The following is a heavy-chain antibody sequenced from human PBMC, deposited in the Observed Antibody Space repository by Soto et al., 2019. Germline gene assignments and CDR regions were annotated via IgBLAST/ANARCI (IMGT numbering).Heavy chain of an antibody. Sequence: QITLKESGPTLVKPTQTLTLNCTFSGFSLSTSAVGVAWIRQPPGKALEWLALLYWNDDNRYSPSLKSRLTVTKDTSKNQVILTMTNMDPVDTATYYCIYTSGWKHTTCGQGTLVTGSS. J-gene: IGHJ5*02. V-gene: IGHV2-5*01. D-gene: IGHD1-1*01. CDR3: IYTSGWKHTT. CDR2: LYWNDDN. CDR1: GFSLSTSAVG.